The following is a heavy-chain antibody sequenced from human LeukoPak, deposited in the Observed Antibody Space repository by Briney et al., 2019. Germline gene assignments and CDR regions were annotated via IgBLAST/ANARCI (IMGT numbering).Heavy chain of an antibody. CDR3: ASFEEDSDYFDY. CDR2: ISSSSSTI. Sequence: PGGSLRLSCAASGFTFSSYSMNWVRQAPGKGLEWISFISSSSSTIFYADSVKGRFTISRDNTHNLLYLQMNSLRAEDTAVYYCASFEEDSDYFDYWGQGTLVAVSS. D-gene: IGHD3-9*01. J-gene: IGHJ4*02. V-gene: IGHV3-48*04. CDR1: GFTFSSYS.